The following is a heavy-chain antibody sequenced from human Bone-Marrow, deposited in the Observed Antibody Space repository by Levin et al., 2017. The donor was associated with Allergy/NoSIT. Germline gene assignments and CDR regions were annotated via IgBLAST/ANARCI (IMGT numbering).Heavy chain of an antibody. CDR2: INQYGSTI. J-gene: IGHJ4*02. D-gene: IGHD3-16*01. CDR1: GITLNNFW. CDR3: LAWGPGAF. V-gene: IGHV3-7*01. Sequence: LTGGSLRLSCAASGITLNNFWMNWVRQSPGRGLEWVANINQYGSTIRYVDSVKGRFTVSRDNAKNSLFLQMNGLTAEDTAVYYCLAWGPGAFWGQGTLVTVSS.